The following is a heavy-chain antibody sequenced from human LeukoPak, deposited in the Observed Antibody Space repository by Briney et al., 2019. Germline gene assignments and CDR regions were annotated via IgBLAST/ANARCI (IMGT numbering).Heavy chain of an antibody. CDR2: INPDGGSK. CDR1: GYTFSNYF. Sequence: ASVKVSCKASGYTFSNYFIHWVRQAPGQGLEWMGIINPDGGSKSYAQRFQGRVSMTRDTSTSTVYMELSSLRSEDTAVYYCARGVAPMQMAVMGGLDNWGQGTLVTVSS. J-gene: IGHJ4*02. V-gene: IGHV1-46*01. CDR3: ARGVAPMQMAVMGGLDN. D-gene: IGHD2-2*01.